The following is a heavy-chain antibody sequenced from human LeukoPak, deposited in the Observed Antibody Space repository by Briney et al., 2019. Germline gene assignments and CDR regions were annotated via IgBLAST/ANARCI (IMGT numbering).Heavy chain of an antibody. Sequence: GGSLRLSCAASGFTFSSYGMHWVRQAPGKGLEWVAFIRYDGSNKYYADSVKGRFTISRDNSKNTLYLQMNSLRAEDTAVYYCAKDSAYDILTGYYNNWFDPWGQGTLVTVSS. V-gene: IGHV3-30*02. CDR3: AKDSAYDILTGYYNNWFDP. CDR1: GFTFSSYG. CDR2: IRYDGSNK. D-gene: IGHD3-9*01. J-gene: IGHJ5*02.